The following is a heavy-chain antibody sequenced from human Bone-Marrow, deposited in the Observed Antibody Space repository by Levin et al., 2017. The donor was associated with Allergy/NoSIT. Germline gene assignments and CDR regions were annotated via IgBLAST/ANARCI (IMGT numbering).Heavy chain of an antibody. V-gene: IGHV3-7*01. CDR2: IQEDGSEK. CDR1: GFTFSNYW. CDR3: ARDSARGRLEAPLMKGGSFLSFGMDV. Sequence: HPGGSLRLSCAASGFTFSNYWMTWVRQAPGKGLEWVANIQEDGSEKYYVDSVKGRFTISRDNAKNSLFLQMNDLRAEDAAVYYCARDSARGRLEAPLMKGGSFLSFGMDVWGQGTTVIVSS. J-gene: IGHJ6*02. D-gene: IGHD6-6*01.